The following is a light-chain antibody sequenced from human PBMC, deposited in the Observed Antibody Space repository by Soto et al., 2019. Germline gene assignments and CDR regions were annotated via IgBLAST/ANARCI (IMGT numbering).Light chain of an antibody. CDR1: QSVSSY. CDR3: QQRSNWPLT. J-gene: IGKJ1*01. V-gene: IGKV3-11*01. Sequence: EIVLTQSPATLSLSPGERATLSCRASQSVSSYFAWYQQKPGQAPRLLIYDASNRATGIPARFSGSGSGTDFTLTNSSLEPEDFAVYYCQQRSNWPLTFGQGTKVDIK. CDR2: DAS.